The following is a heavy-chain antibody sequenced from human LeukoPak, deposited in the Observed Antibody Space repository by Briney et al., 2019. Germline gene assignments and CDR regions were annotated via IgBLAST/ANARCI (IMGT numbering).Heavy chain of an antibody. CDR1: GFTFDDYA. Sequence: GRSLRLSCAASGFTFDDYAMHWVRQAPGKGLGWVSGISWNSGSIGYADSVKGRFTISRDDAKNSLYLQMNSLRAEDTALYYCAKVRNGGYYYYGMDVWGQGTTVTVSS. J-gene: IGHJ6*02. CDR3: AKVRNGGYYYYGMDV. CDR2: ISWNSGSI. V-gene: IGHV3-9*01. D-gene: IGHD1-14*01.